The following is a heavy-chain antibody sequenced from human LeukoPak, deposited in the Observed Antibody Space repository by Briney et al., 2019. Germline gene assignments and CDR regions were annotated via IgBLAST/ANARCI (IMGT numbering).Heavy chain of an antibody. D-gene: IGHD1-7*01. CDR2: ISSYGVNT. V-gene: IGHV3-64*02. CDR1: AFTFTHYG. Sequence: GGSLRLSCAASAFTFTHYGMYWVRQAPGKGLDYVSGISSYGVNTHSADSVKGRFTISRDNSKNMLYLQLDSLRTEDTALYYCVRDNNKPRTTYSFDIWGQGTMVSVSP. CDR3: VRDNNKPRTTYSFDI. J-gene: IGHJ3*02.